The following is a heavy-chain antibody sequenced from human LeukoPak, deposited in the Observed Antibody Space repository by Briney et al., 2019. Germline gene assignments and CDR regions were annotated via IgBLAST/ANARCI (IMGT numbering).Heavy chain of an antibody. V-gene: IGHV4-34*01. Sequence: SSETLSLTCAVYGGSFSGYYWSWIRQPPGKGLEWIGEINHSGSTNYNPSLKSRVTISVDTSKNQFSLKLSSVTAADTAVYYCARGAGCSGGSCYIDYWGQGTLVTVSS. J-gene: IGHJ4*02. D-gene: IGHD2-15*01. CDR3: ARGAGCSGGSCYIDY. CDR2: INHSGST. CDR1: GGSFSGYY.